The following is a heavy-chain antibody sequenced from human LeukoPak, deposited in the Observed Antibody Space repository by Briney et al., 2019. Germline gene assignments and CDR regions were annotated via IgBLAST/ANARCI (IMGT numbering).Heavy chain of an antibody. V-gene: IGHV1-46*01. D-gene: IGHD7-27*01. J-gene: IGHJ4*02. CDR2: IYPRDGST. Sequence: ASVKVSCKASGYTFTSNYIHWVRQAPGQGLEWMGMIYPRDGSTSYAQKFQGRITMTRSASINTAYMELTDLRSEDTAVYYCARAPRSWGFDYWGQGTLVTVSS. CDR3: ARAPRSWGFDY. CDR1: GYTFTSNY.